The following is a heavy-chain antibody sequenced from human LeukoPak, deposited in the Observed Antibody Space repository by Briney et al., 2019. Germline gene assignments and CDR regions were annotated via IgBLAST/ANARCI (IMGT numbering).Heavy chain of an antibody. J-gene: IGHJ3*02. CDR3: ARQAPYYLEVPGNDVFDI. Sequence: GESLKISCRGTGYSFETYWIAWVRQVPGKSLEWIGVIHPTNSDTKYNPSFEGQVTMSVDQSIDTAYLQWETLKASDTAMYYCARQAPYYLEVPGNDVFDIWGQGTLVTVSS. CDR2: IHPTNSDT. CDR1: GYSFETYW. V-gene: IGHV5-51*01. D-gene: IGHD3-10*01.